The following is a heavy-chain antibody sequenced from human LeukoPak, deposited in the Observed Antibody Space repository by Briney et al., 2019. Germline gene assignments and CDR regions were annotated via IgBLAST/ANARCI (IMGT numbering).Heavy chain of an antibody. CDR3: ARESGYSSGWFDGGFDY. CDR1: GGAFSSYA. D-gene: IGHD6-19*01. J-gene: IGHJ4*02. Sequence: SVKVSCKASGGAFSSYAISWVRQAPGQGLEWMGRIIPIFGTANYAQKFQGRVTITTDESTSTAYMELSSLRSEDTAVYYCARESGYSSGWFDGGFDYWGQGTLVTVSS. CDR2: IIPIFGTA. V-gene: IGHV1-69*05.